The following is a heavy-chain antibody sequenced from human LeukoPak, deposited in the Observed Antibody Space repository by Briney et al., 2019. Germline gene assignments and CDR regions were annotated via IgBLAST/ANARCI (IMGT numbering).Heavy chain of an antibody. CDR1: GFIFSGYC. CDR2: ISGSSSHI. CDR3: ARGVVPAAFDY. Sequence: GGSLRLSCAASGFIFSGYCMNWVRQAPGKGLEWVSSISGSSSHISYADSVKGRFTISRDNAKNSLYVQLNSLRGDDTAVYYCARGVVPAAFDYWGQGTLVTVSS. V-gene: IGHV3-21*01. D-gene: IGHD2-2*01. J-gene: IGHJ4*02.